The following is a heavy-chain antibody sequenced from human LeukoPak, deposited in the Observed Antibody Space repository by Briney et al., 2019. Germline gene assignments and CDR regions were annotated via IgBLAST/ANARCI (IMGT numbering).Heavy chain of an antibody. J-gene: IGHJ4*02. V-gene: IGHV1-18*01. CDR3: ARVPLSGSGSSAGLDY. D-gene: IGHD6-6*01. CDR1: GYTFTSYG. CDR2: ISAYNGDT. Sequence: ASVKVSCKASGYTFTSYGINWVRQAPGQGLEWMGWISAYNGDTNYAQKFQGSVTMTTDTSTSIAYMELRSLRSDDTAVYYCARVPLSGSGSSAGLDYWGQGTRVTVSS.